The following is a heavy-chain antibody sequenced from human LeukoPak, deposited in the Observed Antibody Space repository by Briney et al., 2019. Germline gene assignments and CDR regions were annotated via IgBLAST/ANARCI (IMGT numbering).Heavy chain of an antibody. CDR2: IIPIFGTA. CDR1: GYTFTSYG. J-gene: IGHJ4*02. V-gene: IGHV1-69*06. Sequence: SVKVSCKASGYTFTSYGISWVRQAPGQGLEWMGGIIPIFGTANYAQKFQGRVTITADKSTSTAYMELSSLRSEDMAVYYCARVGGYNFGYFDYWGQGTLVTVSS. CDR3: ARVGGYNFGYFDY. D-gene: IGHD5-24*01.